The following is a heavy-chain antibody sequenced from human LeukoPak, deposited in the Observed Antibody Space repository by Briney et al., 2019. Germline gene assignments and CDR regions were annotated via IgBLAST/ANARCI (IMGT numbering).Heavy chain of an antibody. V-gene: IGHV3-33*06. J-gene: IGHJ4*02. CDR1: GFTFSSYG. D-gene: IGHD3-22*01. CDR2: IWYDGSNK. CDR3: AKLPYYDSSGAPDY. Sequence: PGRSLRLSCAASGFTFSSYGMHWVRQAPGKGLEWVALIWYDGSNKYYTDSVKGRFTISRDNSKNTLYLQMNSLRAEDTAVYYCAKLPYYDSSGAPDYWGQGTLVTVSS.